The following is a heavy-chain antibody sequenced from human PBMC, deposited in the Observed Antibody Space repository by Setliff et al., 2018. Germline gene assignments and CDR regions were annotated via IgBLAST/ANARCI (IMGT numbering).Heavy chain of an antibody. Sequence: ASVKVSCKASGYTFTSYGISWARQAPGQGLEWMGWISAYNGNTNYAQKLQGRVTMTTDTSTSTAYMELRSLRSDDTAVYYCARAPYYYDSSGWLDYWGQGTLVTVSS. CDR2: ISAYNGNT. CDR1: GYTFTSYG. D-gene: IGHD3-22*01. J-gene: IGHJ4*02. CDR3: ARAPYYYDSSGWLDY. V-gene: IGHV1-18*01.